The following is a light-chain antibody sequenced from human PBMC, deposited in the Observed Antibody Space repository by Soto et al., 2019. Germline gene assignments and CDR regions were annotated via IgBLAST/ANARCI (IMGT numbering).Light chain of an antibody. Sequence: QSVLTQPPSVSAAPGQKVTISCSGSSSNIGNNYVSWYQQLPGTAPKLLIYENNKRPSGIPDRFSGSKSGTSATLGITGLQTGDEADYYCGTWDSSLSAAVFGTGTKLNV. CDR2: ENN. V-gene: IGLV1-51*02. J-gene: IGLJ1*01. CDR3: GTWDSSLSAAV. CDR1: SSNIGNNY.